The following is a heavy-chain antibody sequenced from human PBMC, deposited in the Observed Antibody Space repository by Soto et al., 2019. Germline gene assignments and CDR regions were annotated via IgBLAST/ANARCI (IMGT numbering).Heavy chain of an antibody. V-gene: IGHV3-23*01. CDR3: AKDNGYYYGSGSYCVY. CDR2: ISGSGGST. J-gene: IGHJ4*02. Sequence: PGGSLRLSCAASGFTFSSYAMSWVRQAPGKGLEWVSAISGSGGSTYYADSVKGRFTISRDNSKNTLYLQMNSLRAEDTAVYYCAKDNGYYYGSGSYCVYWGQGTLVTVSS. CDR1: GFTFSSYA. D-gene: IGHD3-10*01.